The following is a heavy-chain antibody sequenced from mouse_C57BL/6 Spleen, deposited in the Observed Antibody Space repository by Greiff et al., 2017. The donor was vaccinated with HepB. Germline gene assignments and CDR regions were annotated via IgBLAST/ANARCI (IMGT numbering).Heavy chain of an antibody. CDR1: GYTFTSYW. V-gene: IGHV1-52*01. Sequence: VQLQQPGAELVRPGSSVKLSCKASGYTFTSYWMHWVKQRPIQGLEWIGNIDPSDSETHYNQKFKDKATLTVDKSSSTAYMKLSSLTYEDSAVYYCARGGYYGSSYYYFDYWGQGTTLTVSS. J-gene: IGHJ2*01. CDR2: IDPSDSET. CDR3: ARGGYYGSSYYYFDY. D-gene: IGHD1-1*01.